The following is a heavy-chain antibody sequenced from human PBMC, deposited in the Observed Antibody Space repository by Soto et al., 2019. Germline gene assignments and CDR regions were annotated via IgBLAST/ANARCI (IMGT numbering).Heavy chain of an antibody. CDR2: ISYGGSSK. V-gene: IGHV3-30-3*01. CDR3: ARDRAHRLGFGY. Sequence: QVQLVESGGGVVQPGRSLRLSCAASGYTFSNYAMHWVRQAPGKGLEWVAIISYGGSSKDYADSVKGRFTISRDDSKNTLYLEMASLRAEDTAVYYCARDRAHRLGFGYWGQGTLVTVSS. D-gene: IGHD3-9*01. J-gene: IGHJ4*02. CDR1: GYTFSNYA.